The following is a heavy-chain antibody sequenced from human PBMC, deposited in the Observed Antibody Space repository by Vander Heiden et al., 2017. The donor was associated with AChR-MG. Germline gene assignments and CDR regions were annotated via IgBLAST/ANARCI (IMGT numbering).Heavy chain of an antibody. CDR1: GGSISSYY. V-gene: IGHV4-4*07. D-gene: IGHD2-2*01. CDR3: ARDYIVVVPAAPYYYYYMDV. CDR2: IYTSGST. J-gene: IGHJ6*03. Sequence: QVQLQESGPGLVKPSETLSLTCTVSGGSISSYYWSWIRQPAGKGLEWIGRIYTSGSTNYNPSLKSRVTMSVDTSKNQFSLKLSSVTAADTAVYYCARDYIVVVPAAPYYYYYMDVWGKGTTVTVSS.